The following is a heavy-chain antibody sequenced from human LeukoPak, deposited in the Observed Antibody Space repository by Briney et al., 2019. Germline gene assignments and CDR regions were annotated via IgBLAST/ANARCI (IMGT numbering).Heavy chain of an antibody. V-gene: IGHV3-7*01. CDR3: ARDLPTLSIAAGLGAFDI. CDR1: RFTFSSYW. Sequence: GGSLRLSCAASRFTFSSYWMSWVRQAPGKGLEWVANIKQDGSEKYYVDSVKGRFTISRDNAKNSLYLQMNSLRAEDTAVYYCARDLPTLSIAAGLGAFDIWGQGTMVTVSS. J-gene: IGHJ3*02. CDR2: IKQDGSEK. D-gene: IGHD6-6*01.